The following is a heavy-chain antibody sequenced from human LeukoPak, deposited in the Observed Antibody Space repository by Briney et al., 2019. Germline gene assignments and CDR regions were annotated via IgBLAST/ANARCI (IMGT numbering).Heavy chain of an antibody. V-gene: IGHV4-59*01. J-gene: IGHJ6*03. Sequence: SETLSLTRTVSGGSINNYYWSWVRQPPGQGLEWIGYIYYTGSTKYNPSLKSRVTISVDTSKNRFSLELNSVTAADAAVYFCARFGVTRRGSGWYYYYMDVWGKGTTVTVSS. D-gene: IGHD4-23*01. CDR1: GGSINNYY. CDR2: IYYTGST. CDR3: ARFGVTRRGSGWYYYYMDV.